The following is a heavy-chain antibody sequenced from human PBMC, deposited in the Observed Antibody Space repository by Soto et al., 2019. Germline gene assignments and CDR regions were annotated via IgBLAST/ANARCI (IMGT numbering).Heavy chain of an antibody. CDR1: GYTFTSYG. CDR2: ISAYNGNT. D-gene: IGHD2-8*01. Sequence: QVQLVQSGAEVKKPGASVKVSCKASGYTFTSYGISWVRQAPGQGLEWMGWISAYNGNTNYAQKLQGRVTMTTDTSTSTAYMELRSLRSDDTAVYYCARAGGDCTNGVCYSSTQYYFDYWGQGTLVTVSS. CDR3: ARAGGDCTNGVCYSSTQYYFDY. J-gene: IGHJ4*02. V-gene: IGHV1-18*01.